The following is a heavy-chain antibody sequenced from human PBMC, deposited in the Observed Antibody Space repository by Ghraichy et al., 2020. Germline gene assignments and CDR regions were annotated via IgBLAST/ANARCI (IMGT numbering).Heavy chain of an antibody. CDR2: IGTAGDT. V-gene: IGHV3-13*01. CDR3: ARGGLDYGDYVWGMDV. J-gene: IGHJ6*02. Sequence: GGSLRLSCAASGFTFSSYDMHWVRQATGKGLEWVSAIGTAGDTYYPGSVKGRFTISRENAKNSLYLQMNSLRAGDTAVYYCARGGLDYGDYVWGMDVWGQGTTVTVSS. D-gene: IGHD4-17*01. CDR1: GFTFSSYD.